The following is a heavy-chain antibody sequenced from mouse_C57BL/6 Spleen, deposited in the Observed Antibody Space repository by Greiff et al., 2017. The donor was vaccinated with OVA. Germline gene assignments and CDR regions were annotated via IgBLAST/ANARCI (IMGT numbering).Heavy chain of an antibody. J-gene: IGHJ4*01. CDR1: GYTFTSYW. D-gene: IGHD1-3*01. CDR2: IHPSDSDT. Sequence: QVQLQQPGAELVKPGASVKVSCKASGYTFTSYWMHWVKQRPGQGLEWIGRIHPSDSDTNYNQKFKGKATLTVDKSSSTAYMQLSSLTSEDYAVDYCERYITTVYYYAMDYWGQGTSVTVSS. V-gene: IGHV1-74*01. CDR3: ERYITTVYYYAMDY.